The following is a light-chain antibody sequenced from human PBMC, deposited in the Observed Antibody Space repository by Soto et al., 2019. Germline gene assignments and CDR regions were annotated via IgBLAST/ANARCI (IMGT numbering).Light chain of an antibody. J-gene: IGKJ1*01. CDR3: QQYNSYWT. CDR2: KAS. CDR1: QSISSW. V-gene: IGKV1-5*03. Sequence: DIQMTQSPPTLSASVGDRVTITCRASQSISSWLAWYQQKPGKAPILLIYKASSLESGVPSRFSSSGSGTEFSLNVSSLQRDDFAAYYCQQYNSYWTFGQGTKVEIK.